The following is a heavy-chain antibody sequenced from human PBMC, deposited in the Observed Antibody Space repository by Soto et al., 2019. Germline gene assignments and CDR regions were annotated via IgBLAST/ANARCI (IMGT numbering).Heavy chain of an antibody. CDR1: GYTFSRHG. CDR2: SGNT. D-gene: IGHD3-3*01. V-gene: IGHV1-18*04. Sequence: QVQLVQSGAEVKKPGASVTVSCKASGYTFSRHGISWVRQAPGQGLEWMAWSGNTNYAQKFQCRLTLTTNPTTRTAYMELRSLRSDDTAVYYCARGADDFSSGYYYEYGGQGTLVTVSS. J-gene: IGHJ4*02. CDR3: ARGADDFSSGYYYEY.